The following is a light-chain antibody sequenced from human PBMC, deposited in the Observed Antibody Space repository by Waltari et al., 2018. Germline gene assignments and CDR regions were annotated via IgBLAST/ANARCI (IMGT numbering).Light chain of an antibody. Sequence: QSALTQPPSASGTPGQGVTISCSGSSFNIGRNSVSWYQQLSGAAPKLLMFKNDQRPSGVPDRFSGTRSGASASLAIIGLRSEDEADYYCAVWDDVLSSWVFGGGTKLTVL. CDR3: AVWDDVLSSWV. V-gene: IGLV1-47*01. J-gene: IGLJ3*02. CDR2: KND. CDR1: SFNIGRNS.